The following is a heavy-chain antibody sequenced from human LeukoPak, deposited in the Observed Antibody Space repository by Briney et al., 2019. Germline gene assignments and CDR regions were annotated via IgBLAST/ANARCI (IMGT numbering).Heavy chain of an antibody. CDR1: GFTFSSYA. D-gene: IGHD3-22*01. CDR3: AKDVKEYYYDSSGLH. CDR2: ISGSGGST. Sequence: GGSLRLSCAASGFTFSSYAMSWVRQAPGKGLERVSAISGSGGSTYYADSVKGRFTISRDNSKNTLYLQMNSLRAEDTAVYYCAKDVKEYYYDSSGLHWGQGTLVTVSS. J-gene: IGHJ4*02. V-gene: IGHV3-23*01.